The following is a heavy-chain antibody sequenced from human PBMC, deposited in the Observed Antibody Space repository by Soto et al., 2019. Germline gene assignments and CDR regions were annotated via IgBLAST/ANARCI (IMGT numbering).Heavy chain of an antibody. CDR1: GFTFSSYA. Sequence: GGSLRLSCAAPGFTFSSYAMSWVRQAPGKGLEWVSAISGSGGSTYYADSVKGRFTISRDNSKNTLYLQMNSLRAEDTAVYYCVCYYKGPGIDYWGQGTLVTVSS. CDR3: VCYYKGPGIDY. V-gene: IGHV3-23*01. D-gene: IGHD3-10*01. J-gene: IGHJ4*02. CDR2: ISGSGGST.